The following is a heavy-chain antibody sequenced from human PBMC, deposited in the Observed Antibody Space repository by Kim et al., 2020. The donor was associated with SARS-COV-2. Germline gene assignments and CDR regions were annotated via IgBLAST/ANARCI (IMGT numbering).Heavy chain of an antibody. CDR2: ISYDGSNK. CDR1: GFTFSSYG. V-gene: IGHV3-33*05. D-gene: IGHD2-15*01. J-gene: IGHJ4*02. Sequence: GGSLRLSCAASGFTFSSYGMHWVRQAPGKGLEWVAVISYDGSNKYYADSVKGRFTISRDNSKNTLYLQMNSLRAEDTAVYYCARGIGYCSGGSCSTNTGDFDYWGQGTLVTVSS. CDR3: ARGIGYCSGGSCSTNTGDFDY.